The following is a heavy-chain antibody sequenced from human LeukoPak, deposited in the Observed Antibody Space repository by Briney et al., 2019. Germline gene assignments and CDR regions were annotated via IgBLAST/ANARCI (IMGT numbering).Heavy chain of an antibody. CDR2: IYYSGST. CDR3: ARLIRAFRGAMIDY. D-gene: IGHD3-10*01. V-gene: IGHV4-39*01. CDR1: GGSIGSSSYY. J-gene: IGHJ4*02. Sequence: PSETLSLTCTVSGGSIGSSSYYWGWIRQPPGKGLEWIGSIYYSGSTYYNPSLKSRVTISVDTSKNQFSLKLSSVTAADTAVYYCARLIRAFRGAMIDYWGQGTLVTVSS.